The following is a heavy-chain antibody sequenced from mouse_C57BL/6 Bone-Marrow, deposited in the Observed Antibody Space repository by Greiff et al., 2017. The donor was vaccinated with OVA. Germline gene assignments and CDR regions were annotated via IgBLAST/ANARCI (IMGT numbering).Heavy chain of an antibody. V-gene: IGHV5-4*01. Sequence: DVHLVESGGGLVKPGGSLKLSCAASGFTFSSYAMSWVRQTPEKRLEWVATISDGGSYTNYPDNVKGRFTISRDNAKNNLYLQMSHLKSEDTAMYYCARDYYGHAMDYWGQGTSVTVSS. CDR3: ARDYYGHAMDY. D-gene: IGHD2-1*01. J-gene: IGHJ4*01. CDR2: ISDGGSYT. CDR1: GFTFSSYA.